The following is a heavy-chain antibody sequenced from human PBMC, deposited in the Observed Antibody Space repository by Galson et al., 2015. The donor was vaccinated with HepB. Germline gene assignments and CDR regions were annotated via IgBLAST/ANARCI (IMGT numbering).Heavy chain of an antibody. CDR1: GFTFSSYW. CDR3: AREGEIAAAGTRNYYYYGMDV. CDR2: IKQDGSEK. J-gene: IGHJ6*02. Sequence: SLRLSCAASGFTFSSYWMSWVRQAPGKGLEWVANIKQDGSEKYYVDSVKGRFTISRDNAKNSLYLQMNSLRAEDTAVYYCAREGEIAAAGTRNYYYYGMDVWGQGTTVTVSS. D-gene: IGHD6-13*01. V-gene: IGHV3-7*03.